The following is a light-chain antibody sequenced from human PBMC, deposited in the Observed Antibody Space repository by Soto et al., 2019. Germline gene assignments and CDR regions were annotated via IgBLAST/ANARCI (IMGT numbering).Light chain of an antibody. Sequence: AIQLTQSPSSLSASVGGRVTITCRASQGIRNDLGWYQQKPGKAPKLLIYSASSLQSGVPSRFSGSGSGTDFTLTISSLQPEDFATYYCLQDYNCPLTFGQGTKVDVK. V-gene: IGKV1-6*01. CDR2: SAS. CDR3: LQDYNCPLT. J-gene: IGKJ1*01. CDR1: QGIRND.